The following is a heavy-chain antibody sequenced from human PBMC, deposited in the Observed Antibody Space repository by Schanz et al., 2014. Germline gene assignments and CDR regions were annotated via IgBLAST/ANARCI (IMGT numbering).Heavy chain of an antibody. Sequence: GQLAESGGGLVQPGGSLRLSCAASGFTFSSYGMHWVRQAPGKGLEWVAAMSYDGSIKYYGDSVKGRFTISRDNSKNTLYLQMNSLRAEDTAVYYCAKLSSSGRLAGYFDYWGQGTLVTVSS. V-gene: IGHV3-33*08. D-gene: IGHD6-19*01. CDR1: GFTFSSYG. CDR2: MSYDGSIK. CDR3: AKLSSSGRLAGYFDY. J-gene: IGHJ4*02.